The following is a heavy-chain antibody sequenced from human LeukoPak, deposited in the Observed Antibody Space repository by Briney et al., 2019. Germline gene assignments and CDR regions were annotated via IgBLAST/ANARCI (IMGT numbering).Heavy chain of an antibody. V-gene: IGHV1-2*06. J-gene: IGHJ4*02. CDR3: ASADIVVGIDY. Sequence: GASVKVSCKATGFTFTNYDINWVRQAPGQGLEWMGRINPNSGGTNYAQKFQGRVTMTRDTSISTAYMELSRLRSDDTAVYYCASADIVVGIDYWGQGTLVTVSS. CDR2: INPNSGGT. D-gene: IGHD2-15*01. CDR1: GFTFTNYD.